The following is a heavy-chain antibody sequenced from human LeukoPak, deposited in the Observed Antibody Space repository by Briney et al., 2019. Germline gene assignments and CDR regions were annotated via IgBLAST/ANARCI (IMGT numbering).Heavy chain of an antibody. CDR2: IKQDGSET. CDR3: ARDPESGYDIYMDV. J-gene: IGHJ6*03. D-gene: IGHD5-12*01. CDR1: GFTISSYW. V-gene: IGHV3-7*01. Sequence: GGSLRLSCAASGFTISSYWMSWVRQVPGKGLESVAHIKQDGSETYYVDTVRGRSIISRDNAKNSLYLQMNSLRAEDTAVYYCARDPESGYDIYMDVWGKGTTVTVSS.